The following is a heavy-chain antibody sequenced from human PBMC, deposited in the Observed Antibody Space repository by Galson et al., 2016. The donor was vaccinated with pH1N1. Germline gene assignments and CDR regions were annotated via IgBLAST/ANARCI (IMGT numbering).Heavy chain of an antibody. J-gene: IGHJ4*02. D-gene: IGHD2-15*01. CDR2: MNPNNANP. CDR3: ARGGYCSGGSCQDVFDY. Sequence: SVKVSCKASGYTFTDYDINWVRQGTGQGLEWMGWMNPNNANPGYAQKFQGRVTMTRNTAISTAYMELSSLRSEDTAVYYCARGGYCSGGSCQDVFDYWGQGTLVTGS. CDR1: GYTFTDYD. V-gene: IGHV1-8*01.